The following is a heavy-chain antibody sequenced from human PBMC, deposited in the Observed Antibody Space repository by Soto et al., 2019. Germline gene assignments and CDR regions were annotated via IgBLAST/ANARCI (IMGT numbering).Heavy chain of an antibody. CDR3: ARHPRQNYYYGMDV. Sequence: QVQLVQSGAEVKKPGSSVKVSCKASGGTFSSYAISWVRQAPGQGLEWMGGIIPIFGTASYAQKFQGRVTITADESTSTAYMELSSLRSEDTAVYYCARHPRQNYYYGMDVWGQGTTVTVSS. CDR1: GGTFSSYA. CDR2: IIPIFGTA. V-gene: IGHV1-69*12. J-gene: IGHJ6*02.